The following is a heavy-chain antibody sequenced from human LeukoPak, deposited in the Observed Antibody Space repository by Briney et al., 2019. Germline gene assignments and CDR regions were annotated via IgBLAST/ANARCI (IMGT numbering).Heavy chain of an antibody. D-gene: IGHD3-22*01. CDR2: IYPGDSDT. V-gene: IGHV5-51*01. CDR3: ARTGRGYFDTSGPFDY. Sequence: GESLKISCKGSGYRFIPYWIVWVRQMPGKGLEWMGIIYPGDSDTRYSPSFQGQVTISADKSISTAYLQWSSLKASDTAMYYCARTGRGYFDTSGPFDYWGQGTLVTVSS. J-gene: IGHJ4*02. CDR1: GYRFIPYW.